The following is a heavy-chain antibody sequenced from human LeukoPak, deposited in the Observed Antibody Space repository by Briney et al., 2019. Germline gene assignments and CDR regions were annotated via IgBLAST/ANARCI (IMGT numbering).Heavy chain of an antibody. J-gene: IGHJ4*02. CDR3: ASYDSSGYYGY. D-gene: IGHD3-22*01. CDR1: GGSISSYY. V-gene: IGHV4-59*01. CDR2: IYYSGST. Sequence: SETLSLTCTVSGGSISSYYWSWIRQPQGKGLEWIGYIYYSGSTNYNPSLKSRVTISVDTSKNQSSLKLSSVTAADTAVYYCASYDSSGYYGYWGQGTLVTVSS.